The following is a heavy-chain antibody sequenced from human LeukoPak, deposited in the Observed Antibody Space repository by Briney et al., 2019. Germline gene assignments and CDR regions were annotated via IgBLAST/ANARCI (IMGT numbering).Heavy chain of an antibody. J-gene: IGHJ4*02. Sequence: GRSLRLSCAASGFTFDDYAMHWVRQAPGKGLEWVSGISWNSGSIGYADSVKGRFTISRDNAKNSLYLQMNSLRAEDTAVYYCARGLVVVAGLSPFFDYWGQGTLVTVSS. CDR3: ARGLVVVAGLSPFFDY. CDR2: ISWNSGSI. D-gene: IGHD2-15*01. CDR1: GFTFDDYA. V-gene: IGHV3-9*01.